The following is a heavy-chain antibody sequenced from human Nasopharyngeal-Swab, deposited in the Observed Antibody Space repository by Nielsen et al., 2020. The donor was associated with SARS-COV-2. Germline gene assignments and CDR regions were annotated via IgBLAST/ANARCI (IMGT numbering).Heavy chain of an antibody. J-gene: IGHJ4*02. Sequence: VRQMPGKGLEWIGEISHGGDTNYNPSLKSQVTISVDTSKNQFSLKLSSVTAADTAVYYCARANTLRITIFRVVSYFDYWGQGTLVTVSS. V-gene: IGHV4-4*02. CDR3: ARANTLRITIFRVVSYFDY. CDR2: ISHGGDT. D-gene: IGHD3-3*01.